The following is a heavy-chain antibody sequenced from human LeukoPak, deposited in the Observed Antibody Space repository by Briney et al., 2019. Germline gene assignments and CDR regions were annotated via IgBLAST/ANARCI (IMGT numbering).Heavy chain of an antibody. J-gene: IGHJ5*02. CDR3: ATDRPYITSWYGCSTP. V-gene: IGHV3-23*01. CDR2: LSDSGGGT. D-gene: IGHD3-10*01. CDR1: GFSLSSYG. Sequence: GGSLRLSCAASGFSLSSYGMTWVRQAPGKGLEWVSTLSDSGGGTYYADSVKGRFTISRDNSRNTLYLQMHSLRVEDTAVYYCATDRPYITSWYGCSTPWGQGTLVTVSS.